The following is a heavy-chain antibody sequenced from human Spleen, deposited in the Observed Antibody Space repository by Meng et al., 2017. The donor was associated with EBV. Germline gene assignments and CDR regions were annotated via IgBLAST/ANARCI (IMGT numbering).Heavy chain of an antibody. CDR2: ITTYNGNT. J-gene: IGHJ4*01. CDR1: GYIFSDYH. D-gene: IGHD5-24*01. Sequence: QVQLVQSGAEVKEPGASVKVSCKASGYIFSDYHISWVRQAPGQGLEWMGWITTYNGNTNYAQKVQGRITMTTDTSTSTAYMELKGLRSDDTAVYYCATDAEWLQLWYFAYWGQGTLVTVSS. V-gene: IGHV1-18*01. CDR3: ATDAEWLQLWYFAY.